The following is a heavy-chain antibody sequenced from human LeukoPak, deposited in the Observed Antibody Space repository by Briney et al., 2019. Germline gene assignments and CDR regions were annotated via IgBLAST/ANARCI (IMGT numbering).Heavy chain of an antibody. Sequence: PGGSLRLSCAASGFTFSSYGMHWVRQAPGKGLEWVAVISYDGSNKYYADSVKGRFTISRGNSKNTLYLQMNRLRAEDTAVYYCAKDFSVYYYDSRVLDYWGQGTLVTVSS. D-gene: IGHD3-22*01. V-gene: IGHV3-30*18. J-gene: IGHJ4*02. CDR3: AKDFSVYYYDSRVLDY. CDR2: ISYDGSNK. CDR1: GFTFSSYG.